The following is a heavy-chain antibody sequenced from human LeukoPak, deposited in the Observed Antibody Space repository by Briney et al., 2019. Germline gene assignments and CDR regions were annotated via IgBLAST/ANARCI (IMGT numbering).Heavy chain of an antibody. CDR1: GYNFGIFG. D-gene: IGHD2-2*01. Sequence: GASVKVSCKASGYNFGIFGMSWVRQAPGQGLEWMGWVSANNGNTKYAQKLQGRVTMTTDTSTSTAYMELRSPRSDDTAVYYCARVGVVVPSAWFDPWGQGTLVTVSS. CDR2: VSANNGNT. CDR3: ARVGVVVPSAWFDP. V-gene: IGHV1-18*01. J-gene: IGHJ5*02.